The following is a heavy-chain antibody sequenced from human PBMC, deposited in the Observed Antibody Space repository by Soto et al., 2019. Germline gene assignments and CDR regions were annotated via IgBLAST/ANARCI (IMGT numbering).Heavy chain of an antibody. CDR1: GYSFTSYW. CDR2: IYPGDSDT. J-gene: IGHJ6*02. CDR3: ARRNTYYYYYGMDV. Sequence: GESLKISCTGSGYSFTSYWIGWVRQMPGKGLDWMGIIYPGDSDTRYSPSFQGQVTISAXXXIXXXYXQXXXLKASDTAMYYCARRNTYYYYYGMDVWGQGTTVTVSS. D-gene: IGHD5-18*01. V-gene: IGHV5-51*01.